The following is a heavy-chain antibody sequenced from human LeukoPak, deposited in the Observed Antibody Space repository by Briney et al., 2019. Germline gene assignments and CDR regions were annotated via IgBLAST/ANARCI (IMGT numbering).Heavy chain of an antibody. J-gene: IGHJ4*02. CDR3: ARDRSGGKQQLVRGYFDY. D-gene: IGHD6-13*01. V-gene: IGHV3-7*01. CDR2: IKQDGSER. CDR1: GFTFSSYW. Sequence: GGSLRLSCAVSGFTFSSYWMSWVRQAPGKGLEWVANIKQDGSERYYVDSVKGRFTISRDNAKNSLYLQVNSLRAGDTAVYYCARDRSGGKQQLVRGYFDYWGQGTLVTVSS.